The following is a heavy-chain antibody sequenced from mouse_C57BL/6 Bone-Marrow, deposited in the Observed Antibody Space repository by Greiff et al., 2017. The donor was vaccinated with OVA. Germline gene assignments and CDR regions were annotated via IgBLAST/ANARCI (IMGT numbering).Heavy chain of an antibody. CDR1: GYTFTGYW. J-gene: IGHJ1*03. CDR2: ILPGSGST. CDR3: ARKVDWAWYFDV. Sequence: QVQLQESGAELMKPGASVKLSCKATGYTFTGYWIEWVKQRPGHGLEWIGEILPGSGSTNYTEKFKGKATFTADTSSNTAYMQLSSLTTEDSAIYYCARKVDWAWYFDVWGTGTTVTVSS. D-gene: IGHD4-1*01. V-gene: IGHV1-9*01.